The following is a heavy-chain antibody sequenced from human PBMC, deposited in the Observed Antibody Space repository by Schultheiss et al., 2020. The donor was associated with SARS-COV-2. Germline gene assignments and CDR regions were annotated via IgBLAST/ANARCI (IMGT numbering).Heavy chain of an antibody. CDR2: IYYSGST. J-gene: IGHJ4*02. V-gene: IGHV4-34*01. CDR3: AREFGDTALDY. D-gene: IGHD5-18*01. Sequence: SETLSLTCAVYGGSFSGYYWSWIRQPPGKGLEWIGYIYYSGSTYYNPSLKSRVTISVDTSKNQFSLKLSSVTAADTAVYYCAREFGDTALDYWGQGTLVTVSS. CDR1: GGSFSGYY.